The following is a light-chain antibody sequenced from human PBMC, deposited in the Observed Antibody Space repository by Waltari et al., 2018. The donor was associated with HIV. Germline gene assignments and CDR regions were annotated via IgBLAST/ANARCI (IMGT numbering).Light chain of an antibody. CDR3: AAWDDSLNGYL. CDR2: SNN. J-gene: IGLJ1*01. CDR1: SPNIGSNT. V-gene: IGLV1-44*01. Sequence: QSVLTQPPSASGTPGQRVAISCSGSSPNIGSNTVNWYQQLPGTAPKLLIYSNNLRPSGVPDRFSGSKSGTSASLAISGLQSEDEADYYCAAWDDSLNGYLFGTGTKVTVL.